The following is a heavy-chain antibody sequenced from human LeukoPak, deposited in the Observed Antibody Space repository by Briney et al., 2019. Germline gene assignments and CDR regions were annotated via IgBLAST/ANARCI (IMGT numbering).Heavy chain of an antibody. V-gene: IGHV1-8*01. CDR2: MHPTTGNT. Sequence: AASLKVSCKASGYTFITFDINWVRQATGRGLEWMGWMHPTTGNTCYAQNFQGRVSMTRNTSIDTAYMELTSLKSDDTAVYYCARSLAGRSYYYYMDARGKGTTVTVSS. CDR1: GYTFITFD. J-gene: IGHJ6*03. D-gene: IGHD6-13*01. CDR3: ARSLAGRSYYYYMDA.